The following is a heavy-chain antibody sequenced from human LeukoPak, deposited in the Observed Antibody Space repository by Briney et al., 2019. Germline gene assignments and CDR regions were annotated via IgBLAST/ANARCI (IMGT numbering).Heavy chain of an antibody. CDR1: GGSISSHY. J-gene: IGHJ3*02. D-gene: IGHD2-2*01. V-gene: IGHV4-59*11. Sequence: PSETLSLTCTVSGGSISSHYWSWIRQPPGKGLEWMGYIYYSGSTNYNPSLHSRVTISVDTSKNQFSLKLSSVTAADTAVYYCARAGYCSSTSCYLYAFDIWGQGTMVTVSS. CDR3: ARAGYCSSTSCYLYAFDI. CDR2: IYYSGST.